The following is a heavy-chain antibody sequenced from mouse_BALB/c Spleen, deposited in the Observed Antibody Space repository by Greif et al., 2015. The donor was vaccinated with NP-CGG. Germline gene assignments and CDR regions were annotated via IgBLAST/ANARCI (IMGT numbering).Heavy chain of an antibody. CDR2: IYPGSGST. J-gene: IGHJ3*01. D-gene: IGHD3-3*01. CDR3: ARGGTGFAY. Sequence: QVQLKESGPELVKPGASVKMSCKASGYTFTDYVISWVKQRTGQGLEWIGEIYPGSGSTYYNEKFKGKATLTADKSSNTAYMQLSSLTSEDSAVYFCARGGTGFAYWGQGTLVTVSA. CDR1: GYTFTDYV. V-gene: IGHV1-77*01.